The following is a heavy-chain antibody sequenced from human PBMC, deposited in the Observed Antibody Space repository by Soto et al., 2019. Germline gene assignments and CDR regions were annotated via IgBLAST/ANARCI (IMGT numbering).Heavy chain of an antibody. Sequence: QITLKESGPTLVKPTQTLTLTCTFSGFSLTTSGEAVGWIRQPPGQALEWLALIYWDDDKRSSPSLKSRLTITTDTSKNQVVLTMTNMDPVDTATYYCAHIPGSGQLLYSYYYYMDVWGKGTTVTVSS. J-gene: IGHJ6*03. V-gene: IGHV2-5*02. D-gene: IGHD3-10*01. CDR2: IYWDDDK. CDR1: GFSLTTSGEA. CDR3: AHIPGSGQLLYSYYYYMDV.